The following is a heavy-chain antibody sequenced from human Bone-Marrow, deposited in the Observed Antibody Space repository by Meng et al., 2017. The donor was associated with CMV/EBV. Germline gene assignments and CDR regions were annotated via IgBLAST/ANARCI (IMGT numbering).Heavy chain of an antibody. V-gene: IGHV1-2*02. CDR1: GYTFTGYY. CDR3: AREVCTNGVCLGGADY. CDR2: INPNSGGT. D-gene: IGHD2-8*01. J-gene: IGHJ4*02. Sequence: ASVQVSCKASGYTFTGYYMHWVRQAPGQGLEWMGWINPNSGGTNYAQKFQGRVTMTRDTSISTAYMELSRLRSDDTAVYYCAREVCTNGVCLGGADYWGQGTLVTVSS.